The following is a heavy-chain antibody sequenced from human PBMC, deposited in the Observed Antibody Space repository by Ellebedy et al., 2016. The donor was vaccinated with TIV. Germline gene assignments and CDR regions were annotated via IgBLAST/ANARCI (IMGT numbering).Heavy chain of an antibody. CDR3: ARDRAVAGISNYMDV. CDR2: IYYSGST. V-gene: IGHV4-30-2*03. J-gene: IGHJ6*03. CDR1: GGSISSGGYS. Sequence: SETLSLTCAVSGGSISSGGYSWSWIRQPPGKGLEWIGSIYYSGSTYYNPSLKSRVTISVDTSKNQFSLKLSSVTAADTAVYYCARDRAVAGISNYMDVWGKGTTVTVSS. D-gene: IGHD6-19*01.